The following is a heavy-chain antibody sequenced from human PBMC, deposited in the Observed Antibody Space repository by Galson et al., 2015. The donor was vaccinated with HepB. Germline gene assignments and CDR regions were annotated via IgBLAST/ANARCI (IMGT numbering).Heavy chain of an antibody. CDR3: ARSPPMDRGAGGNFDY. Sequence: SVKVSCKASGYTFTGQYMHWVRQAPGQGLEWMGRINPNSGGINYAQKFRGRVTMTRDTSISTAYMELSRLRPDDTAVYYCARSPPMDRGAGGNFDYWGQGTPVTVSS. CDR2: INPNSGGI. V-gene: IGHV1-2*06. D-gene: IGHD3-10*01. CDR1: GYTFTGQY. J-gene: IGHJ4*02.